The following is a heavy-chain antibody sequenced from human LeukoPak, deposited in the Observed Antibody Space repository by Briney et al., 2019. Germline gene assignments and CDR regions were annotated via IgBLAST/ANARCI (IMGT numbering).Heavy chain of an antibody. CDR2: IWFDGSTE. V-gene: IGHV3-33*01. Sequence: GRSLRLSCAASGFTFSSYGMHWVRQAPDKGLEGVAVIWFDGSTEFYADPVKGRFTISRDNSKNTLYLQMNGLRAEDTAVYYCARALSGYYSIDYWGQGTLVTVSS. J-gene: IGHJ4*02. D-gene: IGHD3-22*01. CDR1: GFTFSSYG. CDR3: ARALSGYYSIDY.